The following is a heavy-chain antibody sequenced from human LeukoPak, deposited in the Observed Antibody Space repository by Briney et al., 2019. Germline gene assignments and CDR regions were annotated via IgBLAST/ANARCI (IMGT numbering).Heavy chain of an antibody. CDR1: GFTVRSNY. CDR3: ARGEWELLRAY. D-gene: IGHD1-26*01. J-gene: IGHJ4*02. Sequence: GGSLRLSCAASGFTVRSNYMSWVRQAPGKGLEWVSIIYSGGSTYYTDSVKGRFTISRGNSNNTLYLQMNSLRVEDTAVYYCARGEWELLRAYWGQGTLVTVSS. V-gene: IGHV3-66*02. CDR2: IYSGGST.